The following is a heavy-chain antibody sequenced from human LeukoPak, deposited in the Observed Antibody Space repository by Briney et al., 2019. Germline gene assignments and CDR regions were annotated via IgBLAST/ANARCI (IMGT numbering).Heavy chain of an antibody. J-gene: IGHJ4*02. CDR3: AKRGVVIRVILVGFHREAYYFDS. CDR2: ISDSGGRT. D-gene: IGHD3-22*01. CDR1: GITLSNYG. Sequence: GGSLRLSGPVSGITLSNYGMSWVRQAPGKGLEWVAGISDSGGRTNYADSVKGRFTISRDNPKNTLYLQMNSLRAEDTAVYFCAKRGVVIRVILVGFHREAYYFDSWGQGALVTVCS. V-gene: IGHV3-23*01.